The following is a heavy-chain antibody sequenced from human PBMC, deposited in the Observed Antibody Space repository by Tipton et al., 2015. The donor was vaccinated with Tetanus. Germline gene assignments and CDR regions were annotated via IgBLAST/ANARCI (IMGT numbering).Heavy chain of an antibody. CDR2: IFHSGST. J-gene: IGHJ6*02. CDR3: SRALGSTDPQQPGVYFFYYYGMDV. Sequence: TLSLTCTVSGDSISRGSYTWSWIRQRPGKGLEWIGYIFHSGSTSYNPSLKSRVTISLDRSKYQFSLSLRSVTAADTAVYFCSRALGSTDPQQPGVYFFYYYGMDVWGHGTTVTVSS. V-gene: IGHV4-30-2*01. CDR1: GDSISRGSYT. D-gene: IGHD2-2*01.